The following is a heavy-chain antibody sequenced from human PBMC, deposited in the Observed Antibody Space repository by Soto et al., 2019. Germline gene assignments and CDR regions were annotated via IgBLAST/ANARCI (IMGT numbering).Heavy chain of an antibody. CDR3: ARASSEYYYCRGYAFDSPWFDP. D-gene: IGHD3-22*01. J-gene: IGHJ5*02. Sequence: SETLSLTCTVSGGSVSSGSHYWSWIRQPPGKELEWIGYIYYSGTANYNPSLRSRVTISVDTSNNHFSLKLTSVTAADTAVYYCARASSEYYYCRGYAFDSPWFDPWGQRTLVTVSS. V-gene: IGHV4-61*03. CDR2: IYYSGTA. CDR1: GGSVSSGSHY.